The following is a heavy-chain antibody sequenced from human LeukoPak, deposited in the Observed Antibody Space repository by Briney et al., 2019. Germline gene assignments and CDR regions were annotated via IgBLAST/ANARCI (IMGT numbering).Heavy chain of an antibody. CDR3: AKDGGGGNSYFDY. D-gene: IGHD4-23*01. CDR2: VRIGGTGPDK. J-gene: IGHJ4*02. V-gene: IGHV3-30*02. Sequence: GGSLRLSCAASGFTFTSYNMHWVRQAPGKGLEWVAFVRIGGTGPDKSYADSGKGRFTISRDNSKNTVHLQMNSLRSEDTAVYYCAKDGGGGNSYFDYWGQGTLVTVSS. CDR1: GFTFTSYN.